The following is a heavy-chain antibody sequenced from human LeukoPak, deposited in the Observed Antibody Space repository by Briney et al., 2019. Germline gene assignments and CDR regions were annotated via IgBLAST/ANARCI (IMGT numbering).Heavy chain of an antibody. CDR3: AKGRYYYDSSDAFDI. CDR2: ISGSGGST. Sequence: GGSLRLSCAASGFTFSSYAMIWVRQAPGKGLDWVSAISGSGGSTYYADSVKGRFTISRDNSKNTLYLQMNSLRAEDTAVYYCAKGRYYYDSSDAFDIWGQGTMVTVSS. D-gene: IGHD3-22*01. J-gene: IGHJ3*02. CDR1: GFTFSSYA. V-gene: IGHV3-23*01.